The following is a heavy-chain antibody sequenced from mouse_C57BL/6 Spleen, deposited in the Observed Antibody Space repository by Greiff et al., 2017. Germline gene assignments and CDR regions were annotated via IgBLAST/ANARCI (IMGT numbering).Heavy chain of an antibody. D-gene: IGHD1-1*02. CDR3: TRYPPVVATGDY. V-gene: IGHV1-15*01. Sequence: VQLQQSGAELVRPGASVTLSCKASGYTFTDYEMHWVKQTPVHGLEWIGSIVPETGGTAYNQKFKGKAILTADKSSSTAYMELRSLTSEDSAVYYCTRYPPVVATGDYWGQGTTLTVSS. CDR2: IVPETGGT. J-gene: IGHJ2*01. CDR1: GYTFTDYE.